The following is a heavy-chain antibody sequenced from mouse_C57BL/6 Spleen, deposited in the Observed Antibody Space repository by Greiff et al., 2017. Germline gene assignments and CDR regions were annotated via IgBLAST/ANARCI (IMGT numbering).Heavy chain of an antibody. J-gene: IGHJ4*01. CDR3: ARGGLDSNFAMDY. D-gene: IGHD2-5*01. CDR2: IYPGDGDT. Sequence: QVQLQQSGAELVKPGASVKISCKASGYAFSSYWMNWVKQRPGKGLEWIGQIYPGDGDTNYNGKFKGKATLTADKSSSTAYMQLSSLTSEDSAVYFCARGGLDSNFAMDYWGQGTSVTVSS. CDR1: GYAFSSYW. V-gene: IGHV1-80*01.